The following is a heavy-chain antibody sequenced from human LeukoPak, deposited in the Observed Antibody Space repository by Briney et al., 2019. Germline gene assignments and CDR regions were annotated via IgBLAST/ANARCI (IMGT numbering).Heavy chain of an antibody. CDR1: GFTFTTYA. CDR2: ISGGGDAT. D-gene: IGHD1-1*01. J-gene: IGHJ4*02. V-gene: IGHV3-23*01. Sequence: PGGSLRLSYAASGFTFTTYAMIWVRRAPGKGLEWVSAISGGGDATYYTDFVKGRFTISRDNSENTVYLQVNSLRAEDTAVYYCARLSGTSGTTSRVLHYWGQGALVTVSS. CDR3: ARLSGTSGTTSRVLHY.